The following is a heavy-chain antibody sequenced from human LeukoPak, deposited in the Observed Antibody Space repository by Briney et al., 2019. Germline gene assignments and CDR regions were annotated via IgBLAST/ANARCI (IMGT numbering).Heavy chain of an antibody. CDR1: GFTFSSNY. D-gene: IGHD3-22*01. J-gene: IGHJ3*02. CDR3: ARSLLLSSAFDI. Sequence: GGSLRLSCAASGFTFSSNYMSWVRQAPGKGLEWVSVIYSGGSTYYADSVKGRFTISRDNSKNTLYLQMNSLRAEDTAVYYCARSLLLSSAFDIWGQGTMVTVSS. CDR2: IYSGGST. V-gene: IGHV3-66*01.